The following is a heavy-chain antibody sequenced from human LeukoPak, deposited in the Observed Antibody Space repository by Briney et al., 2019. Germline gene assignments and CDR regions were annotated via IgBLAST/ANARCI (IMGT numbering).Heavy chain of an antibody. CDR1: GYTFTSYY. CDR2: INPSGGST. CDR3: ARGQYYYDSSGYYPDAFDI. Sequence: GASVKVSCKASGYTFTSYYMHWVRQAPGQGLEWMGIINPSGGSTSYAQKFQGRVTMTRDTSTSTVYMELSSLRSEDTAVYYCARGQYYYDSSGYYPDAFDIWGQGTMVTVSS. V-gene: IGHV1-46*01. D-gene: IGHD3-22*01. J-gene: IGHJ3*02.